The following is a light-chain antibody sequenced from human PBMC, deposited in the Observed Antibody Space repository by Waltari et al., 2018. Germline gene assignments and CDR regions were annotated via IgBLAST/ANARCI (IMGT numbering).Light chain of an antibody. V-gene: IGLV2-8*01. CDR3: SSYGGSNNFAV. J-gene: IGLJ2*01. Sequence: QSALTQPPSASGSPGQSVTLSCTGTSTDVGAYDYVSWYQQHPGKAPNFILYDVNKRPSVVPDRFSGAKSGNTASLTVSGLQAEEEADYYCSSYGGSNNFAVFGGGTKLTVL. CDR2: DVN. CDR1: STDVGAYDY.